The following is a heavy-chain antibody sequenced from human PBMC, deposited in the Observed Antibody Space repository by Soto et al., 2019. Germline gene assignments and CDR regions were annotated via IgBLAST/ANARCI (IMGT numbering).Heavy chain of an antibody. CDR2: IIPILGIP. Sequence: QVQLVQSGAEVKKPGSSVKVSCKASGGTFSRYTISWVRQAPGQGLEWMGRIIPILGIPNYAQKFQGRVTIPAHKSSWTSYMELTGLRSYHTALYDCASHFTGVLVLGATPPGGDNYGLDVWGQVTTVTVSS. D-gene: IGHD2-15*01. CDR3: ASHFTGVLVLGATPPGGDNYGLDV. CDR1: GGTFSRYT. J-gene: IGHJ6*02. V-gene: IGHV1-69*02.